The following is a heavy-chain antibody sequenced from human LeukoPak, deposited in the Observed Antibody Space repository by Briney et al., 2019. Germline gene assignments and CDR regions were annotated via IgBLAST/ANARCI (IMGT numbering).Heavy chain of an antibody. D-gene: IGHD2-15*01. CDR1: GFTFSSYA. V-gene: IGHV3-23*01. CDR2: ISGSGGST. CDR3: ANNSGTTSGGAHPLDY. J-gene: IGHJ4*02. Sequence: GGSLRLSCAASGFTFSSYAMSWVRQAPGKGLEWVSAISGSGGSTYYADSVKGRFTISRDNSKNTLFLQMNSLRAEDSAVYYCANNSGTTSGGAHPLDYWGQGTLVTVSS.